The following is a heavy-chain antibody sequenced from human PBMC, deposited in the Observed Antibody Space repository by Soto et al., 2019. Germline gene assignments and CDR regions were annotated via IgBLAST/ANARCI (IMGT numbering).Heavy chain of an antibody. V-gene: IGHV4-39*01. J-gene: IGHJ4*02. CDR2: IYYSGST. CDR1: GGSISSSGYY. CDR3: ARWIVVVISSFDY. Sequence: PSETLSLTCTVSGGSISSSGYYWGWIRQPPGKGLECIGSIYYSGSTYYNPSLKSRVTISVDTSKNQFSLKLSSVTAADTAVYYCARWIVVVISSFDYWGQGTLVTVSS. D-gene: IGHD3-22*01.